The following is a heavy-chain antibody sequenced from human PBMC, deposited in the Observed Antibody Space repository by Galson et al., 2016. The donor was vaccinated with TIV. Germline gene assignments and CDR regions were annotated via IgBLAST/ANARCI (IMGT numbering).Heavy chain of an antibody. CDR1: GGSITSHY. V-gene: IGHV4-59*11. D-gene: IGHD3-3*01. Sequence: ETLSLTCTVSGGSITSHYWSWIRQPPGKGLEWIGYLFYSGSRNFNSSFKSRVTVSLGTSKNQFSLKLKSVTAADTAVYYCARRGNITIFGVPYPDYYYYMDVWGKGTTVTVSS. J-gene: IGHJ6*03. CDR3: ARRGNITIFGVPYPDYYYYMDV. CDR2: LFYSGSR.